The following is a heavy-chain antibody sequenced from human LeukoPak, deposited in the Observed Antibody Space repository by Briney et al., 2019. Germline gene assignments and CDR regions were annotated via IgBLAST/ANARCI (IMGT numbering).Heavy chain of an antibody. J-gene: IGHJ3*02. CDR1: GGSVTNDNYF. V-gene: IGHV4-30-4*01. CDR3: AREVAALRGAFDI. CDR2: IYYTAGS. Sequence: PSETLSLTCTVSGGSVTNDNYFWSWTRQPPGEGLEWIAYIYYTAGSYYNPSLRSRVTMSIDTSRNQFSLKLSSVTAADTAVYYCAREVAALRGAFDIWGQGTMVTVSS. D-gene: IGHD2-15*01.